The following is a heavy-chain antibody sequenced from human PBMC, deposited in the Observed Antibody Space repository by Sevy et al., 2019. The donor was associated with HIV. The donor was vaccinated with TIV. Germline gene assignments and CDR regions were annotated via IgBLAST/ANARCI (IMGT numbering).Heavy chain of an antibody. D-gene: IGHD3-10*01. Sequence: GGSLRLSCAASGFSFTNYAMRWLRQAPDKGLEWVVVIWDDGSNKYYADSVKGRFTISRDNSKNTLYLDMNGLRAEDTAVYYCAREETLTGDRGWIDPWGQGTLVTVSS. CDR2: IWDDGSNK. J-gene: IGHJ5*02. V-gene: IGHV3-33*01. CDR1: GFSFTNYA. CDR3: AREETLTGDRGWIDP.